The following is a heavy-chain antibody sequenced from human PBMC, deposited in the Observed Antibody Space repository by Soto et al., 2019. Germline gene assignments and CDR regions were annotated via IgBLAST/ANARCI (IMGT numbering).Heavy chain of an antibody. V-gene: IGHV5-51*01. CDR1: GYTFSNFW. Sequence: GESLKISCQCSGYTFSNFWIAWVRQLPGKGLEWMGIIYPGDYETRYSPSFHGKVTISADRSIGTAYLQWSSLEASDSAFYFCARSPRSSPYFDFWGQGALVTVSS. D-gene: IGHD6-13*01. J-gene: IGHJ4*02. CDR2: IYPGDYET. CDR3: ARSPRSSPYFDF.